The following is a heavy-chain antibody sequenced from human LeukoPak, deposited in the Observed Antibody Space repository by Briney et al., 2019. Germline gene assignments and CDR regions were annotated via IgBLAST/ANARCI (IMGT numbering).Heavy chain of an antibody. V-gene: IGHV1-46*01. D-gene: IGHD6-19*01. CDR2: INPSGGST. Sequence: ASVTVSCKASGYTFTSYYMHWVRQAPGQGLEWMGIINPSGGSTSYAQKFQGRVTMTRDMSTSTVYMELSSLRSEDTAVYYCARERLVRGWFDPWGQGTLVTVSS. J-gene: IGHJ5*02. CDR1: GYTFTSYY. CDR3: ARERLVRGWFDP.